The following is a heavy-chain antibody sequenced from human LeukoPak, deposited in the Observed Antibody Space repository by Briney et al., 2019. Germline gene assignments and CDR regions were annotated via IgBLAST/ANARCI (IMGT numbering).Heavy chain of an antibody. CDR1: GGSFSGYY. CDR2: INHSGST. CDR3: ARAKLITMIVVVRARAFDI. Sequence: KPSETLSLTCAVYGGSFSGYYWSWLRQPPGKGLEWLGEINHSGSTNYNPSLKSRVTISVDTSKNQFSLKLSSVTAADTAVYYCARAKLITMIVVVRARAFDIWGQGTMVTVSS. J-gene: IGHJ3*02. D-gene: IGHD3-22*01. V-gene: IGHV4-34*01.